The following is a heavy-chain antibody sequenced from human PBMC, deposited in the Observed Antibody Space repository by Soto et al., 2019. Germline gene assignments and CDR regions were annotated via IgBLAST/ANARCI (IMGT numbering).Heavy chain of an antibody. V-gene: IGHV3-74*01. CDR2: INPDGRTT. J-gene: IGHJ4*02. D-gene: IGHD1-26*01. CDR3: ARDLRGSPDY. CDR1: GFTFSTYW. Sequence: GGSLRLSCAASGFTFSTYWMNWVRQAPGKGLVWVSLINPDGRTTTYADSVKGRFTISRDNAKNTVYLQMNSLRVDDTAVYYCARDLRGSPDYWGQGALVTVSS.